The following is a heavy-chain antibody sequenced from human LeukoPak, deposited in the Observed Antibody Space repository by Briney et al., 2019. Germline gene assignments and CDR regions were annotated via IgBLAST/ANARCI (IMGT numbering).Heavy chain of an antibody. Sequence: ASVKVSCTASGYTFTGYYMHWVRQAPGQGLEWMGRINPSGGSTSYAQKFQGRVTMTRDTSTSTVYMELSSLRSEDTAVYYCARDYPDYYDSSGHYYFDYWGQGTLVTVSS. D-gene: IGHD3-22*01. V-gene: IGHV1-46*01. CDR2: INPSGGST. CDR3: ARDYPDYYDSSGHYYFDY. CDR1: GYTFTGYY. J-gene: IGHJ4*02.